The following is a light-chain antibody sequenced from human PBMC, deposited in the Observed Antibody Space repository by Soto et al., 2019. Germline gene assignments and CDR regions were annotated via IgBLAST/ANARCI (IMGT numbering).Light chain of an antibody. CDR3: CSYAGSSTYV. CDR1: SRDVGTYSL. V-gene: IGLV2-23*02. Sequence: QSVLTQPASVSGPPGQSITISCTGTSRDVGTYSLVSWYQQHPGKAPKLLVYEIFRRPSGVSDRFSGSKSGNTASLTISGLQPEDEADYYCCSYAGSSTYVFGIGTKVTVL. CDR2: EIF. J-gene: IGLJ1*01.